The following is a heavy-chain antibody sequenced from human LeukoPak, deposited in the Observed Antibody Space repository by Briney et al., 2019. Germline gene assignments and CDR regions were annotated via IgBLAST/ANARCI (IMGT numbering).Heavy chain of an antibody. CDR3: ARGPPNWGYDY. V-gene: IGHV3-7*03. CDR1: GFTFSSYW. J-gene: IGHJ4*02. CDR2: IKRDGSEK. D-gene: IGHD7-27*01. Sequence: GGSLRLSCAASGFTFSSYWMTWVRQAPGKGLEWVANIKRDGSEKHYVDSVKGRFTISRDNAKNSMFLQMNSLRAEDTAVYYCARGPPNWGYDYWGPGTLVTVSS.